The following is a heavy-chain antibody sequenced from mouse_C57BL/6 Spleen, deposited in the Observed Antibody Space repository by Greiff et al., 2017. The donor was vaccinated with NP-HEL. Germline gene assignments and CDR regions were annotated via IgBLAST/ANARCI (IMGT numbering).Heavy chain of an antibody. V-gene: IGHV1-80*01. CDR3: ARGDTTVPFAY. CDR1: GYAFSSYW. Sequence: LVESGAELVKPGASVKISCKASGYAFSSYWMNWVKQRPGKGLEWIGQIYPGDGDTNYNGKFKGKATLTADKSSSTAYMQLSSLTSEDSAVYFCARGDTTVPFAYWGQGTLVTVSA. D-gene: IGHD1-1*01. J-gene: IGHJ3*01. CDR2: IYPGDGDT.